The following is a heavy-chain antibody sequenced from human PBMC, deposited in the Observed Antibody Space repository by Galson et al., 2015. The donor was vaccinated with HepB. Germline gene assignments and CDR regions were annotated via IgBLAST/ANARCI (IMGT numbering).Heavy chain of an antibody. CDR2: TRNKANSYTT. Sequence: PRLSCAASGFTFSDHYMDWVRQAPGKGLEWVGRTRNKANSYTTEYAASVKGRFTISRDDSKNSLYLQMNSLKTEDTAVYYCAIERRDYGDYAYYYYGMDVWGQGTTVTVSS. V-gene: IGHV3-72*01. J-gene: IGHJ6*02. CDR3: AIERRDYGDYAYYYYGMDV. D-gene: IGHD4-17*01. CDR1: GFTFSDHY.